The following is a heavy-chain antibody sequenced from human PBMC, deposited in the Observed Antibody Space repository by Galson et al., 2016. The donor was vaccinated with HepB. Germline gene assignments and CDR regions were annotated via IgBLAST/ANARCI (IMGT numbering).Heavy chain of an antibody. CDR2: IRDSGDIT. D-gene: IGHD3-16*02. CDR3: ANGESVIGYYAMDV. Sequence: SLRLSCAASGFTFSSYPMSWVRQAPGKGPEWVSIIRDSGDITYYTDTVKGRFTISRDNSKNTLFLQMNSLRAEDTAVYYCANGESVIGYYAMDVWGQGTTVTVSS. J-gene: IGHJ6*02. V-gene: IGHV3-23*01. CDR1: GFTFSSYP.